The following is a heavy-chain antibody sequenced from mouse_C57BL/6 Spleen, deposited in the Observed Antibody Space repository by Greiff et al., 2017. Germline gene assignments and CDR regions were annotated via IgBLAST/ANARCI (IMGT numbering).Heavy chain of an antibody. CDR3: ARWGAKSCTYAVDY. CDR2: ILPGSGST. V-gene: IGHV1-9*01. J-gene: IGHJ4*01. Sequence: QVQLQQSGAELTKPGASVKLSCKATGYTFTGYWIEWVKQRPGHGLEWIGEILPGSGSTNYNEKFKGKATFTADTSSSTAYMQLSSLTSEDSAIYYCARWGAKSCTYAVDYWGQGTTVTVSS. CDR1: GYTFTGYW.